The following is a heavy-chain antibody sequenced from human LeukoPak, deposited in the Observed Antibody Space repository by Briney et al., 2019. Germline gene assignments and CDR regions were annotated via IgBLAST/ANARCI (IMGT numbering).Heavy chain of an antibody. J-gene: IGHJ4*02. D-gene: IGHD2-2*01. CDR1: GFTFDDYA. CDR2: ISWNSGSI. V-gene: IGHV3-9*01. CDR3: AKELYCSSTSCPDY. Sequence: GRSLRLSCAASGFTFDDYAMHWVRQAPGKGLEWVSGISWNSGSIGYADSVRGRFTISRDNSKNTLYLQMNSLRAEDTAVYYCAKELYCSSTSCPDYWGQGTLVTVSS.